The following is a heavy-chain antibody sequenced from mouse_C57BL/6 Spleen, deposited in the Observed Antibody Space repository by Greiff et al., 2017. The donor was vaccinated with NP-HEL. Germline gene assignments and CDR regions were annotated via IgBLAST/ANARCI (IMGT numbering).Heavy chain of an antibody. J-gene: IGHJ4*01. Sequence: VMLVESGAELVKPGASVKISCKASGYAFSSYWMNWVKQRPGKGLEWIGQIYPGDGDTNYNGKFKGKATLTADKSSSTAYMQLSSLTSEDSAVYFCARCRGFHYYAMDYWGQGTSVTVSS. D-gene: IGHD6-1*01. CDR3: ARCRGFHYYAMDY. V-gene: IGHV1-80*01. CDR1: GYAFSSYW. CDR2: IYPGDGDT.